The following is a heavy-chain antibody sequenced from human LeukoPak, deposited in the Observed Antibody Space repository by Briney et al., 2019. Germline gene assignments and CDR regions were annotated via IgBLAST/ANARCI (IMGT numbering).Heavy chain of an antibody. CDR3: ASVGATNAFDI. Sequence: PGGSLRLSCAASGFTFSSFEMSWVRQAPGKGLEWLSYISSSGTTIYSADSVKGRFTISRDIAKNSLYLQMNSLRAEDTAVYYCASVGATNAFDIWGQGTMVTASS. CDR1: GFTFSSFE. J-gene: IGHJ3*02. V-gene: IGHV3-48*03. D-gene: IGHD1-26*01. CDR2: ISSSGTTI.